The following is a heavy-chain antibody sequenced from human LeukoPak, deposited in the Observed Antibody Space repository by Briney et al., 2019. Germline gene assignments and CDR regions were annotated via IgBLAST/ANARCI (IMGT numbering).Heavy chain of an antibody. CDR2: INPNSGDT. J-gene: IGHJ4*02. V-gene: IGHV1-2*02. CDR1: LYIHTDFH. CDR3: ARDRGSGYIILDF. D-gene: IGHD5-24*01. Sequence: AVKESLQSSLYIHTDFHIHEVRPAPGQGVDGMGWINPNSGDTKYAQKFQGRVTMTRDTSISTVYMELSRLTSDDSAVYYCARDRGSGYIILDFWGPGTLVTVSS.